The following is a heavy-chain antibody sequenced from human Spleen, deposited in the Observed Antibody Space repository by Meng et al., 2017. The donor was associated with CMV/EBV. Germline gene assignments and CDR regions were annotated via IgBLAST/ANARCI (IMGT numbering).Heavy chain of an antibody. D-gene: IGHD2-8*01. Sequence: ASGFTFSSYAMHWVRQAPGKGLEWVAVISYDGSNKYYADSVKGRFTISRDNSKNTLYLQMNSLRAEDTAVYYCARVGGDGVWAFDYWGQGTLVTVSS. CDR3: ARVGGDGVWAFDY. J-gene: IGHJ4*02. CDR2: ISYDGSNK. CDR1: GFTFSSYA. V-gene: IGHV3-30*04.